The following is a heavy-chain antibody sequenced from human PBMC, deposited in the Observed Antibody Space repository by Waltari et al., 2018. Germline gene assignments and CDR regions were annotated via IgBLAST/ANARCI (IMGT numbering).Heavy chain of an antibody. D-gene: IGHD4-17*01. V-gene: IGHV1-69*02. Sequence: QVQLVQSGAEVKKPGSSVKVSCKASGGTFSSYTISWVRQAPGQGLEWMGRIIPILGIANYAQKFQGRVTITADKSTSTAYMELSSLRSEYTAVYYCARGKRPTTLTISYYYWYFDLWGRGTLVTVSS. CDR2: IIPILGIA. CDR3: ARGKRPTTLTISYYYWYFDL. J-gene: IGHJ2*01. CDR1: GGTFSSYT.